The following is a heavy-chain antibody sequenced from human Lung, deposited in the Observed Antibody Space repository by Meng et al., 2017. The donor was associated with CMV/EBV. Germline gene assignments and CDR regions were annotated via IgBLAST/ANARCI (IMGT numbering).Heavy chain of an antibody. D-gene: IGHD3-3*01. CDR1: GFTFSSYW. V-gene: IGHV3-7*01. CDR2: IKQDGSEK. Sequence: GESLKIPCAAPGFTFSSYWMSRVRQAPGKGPEWVANIKQDGSEKYYVDPVKCRFTISRDNAKNLLYLQMNSLRAEDTAVYYCARDQRPEYYDFWSGYLGKGGYYGMDVWGRGTTVTVSS. J-gene: IGHJ6*02. CDR3: ARDQRPEYYDFWSGYLGKGGYYGMDV.